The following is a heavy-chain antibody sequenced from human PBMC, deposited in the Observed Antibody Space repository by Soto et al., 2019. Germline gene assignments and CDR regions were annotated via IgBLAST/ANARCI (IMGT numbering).Heavy chain of an antibody. D-gene: IGHD6-13*01. J-gene: IGHJ4*02. V-gene: IGHV3-23*01. CDR2: ITGSGGGT. CDR3: AKGGSSWSYFDY. Sequence: EVQLLESGGGLVQPGGSLRLSCAASGFTFSSYAMSWVRQAPGKGLEWVSIITGSGGGTYNADSVKGRFTISRDNSKNTLDVQMNSLRADDTAVYYCAKGGSSWSYFDYWGQGTLVTVSS. CDR1: GFTFSSYA.